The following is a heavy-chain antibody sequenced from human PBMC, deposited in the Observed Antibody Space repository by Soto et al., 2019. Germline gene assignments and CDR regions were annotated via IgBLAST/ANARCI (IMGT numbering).Heavy chain of an antibody. CDR3: ARDADSSGLHY. Sequence: PGSSLRLSCAASGFTVCGMVMAGVRKAPGKGLEWVSVIYPAGPTYYADSVKGRFTISRDNSKNTLFLQLNNLRAEDTAVYYCARDADSSGLHYWGQGILVTVSS. D-gene: IGHD6-19*01. J-gene: IGHJ4*02. V-gene: IGHV3-53*01. CDR1: GFTVCGMV. CDR2: IYPAGPT.